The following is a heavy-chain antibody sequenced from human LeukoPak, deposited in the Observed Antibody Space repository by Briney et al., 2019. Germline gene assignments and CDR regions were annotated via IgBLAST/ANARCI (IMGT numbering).Heavy chain of an antibody. CDR3: ARVVLEAVAGIPFCDY. V-gene: IGHV1-46*01. J-gene: IGHJ4*02. D-gene: IGHD6-19*01. CDR2: INPSGGST. CDR1: RYTFTTYY. Sequence: GASVKVSCKASRYTFTTYYIHWVRQAPGQGLEWVGIINPSGGSTSYAQEFQGRVTLTRDTSTSTAYMELRSLRSDDTAVYYCARVVLEAVAGIPFCDYWGQGTLVTVSS.